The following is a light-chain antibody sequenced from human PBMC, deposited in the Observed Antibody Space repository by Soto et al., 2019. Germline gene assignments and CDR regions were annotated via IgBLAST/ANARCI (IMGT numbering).Light chain of an antibody. Sequence: QSALTQPPSASGSPGQSVTISCTGTTSDVGGYNYVSWYQQHPGKAPKLMIYEVFKRPSGVPDRFSASKSGNTASLTVSGLQAEDEAHYYCSSYAGSNNLIFGGGTQLTVL. V-gene: IGLV2-8*01. CDR3: SSYAGSNNLI. CDR1: TSDVGGYNY. CDR2: EVF. J-gene: IGLJ7*01.